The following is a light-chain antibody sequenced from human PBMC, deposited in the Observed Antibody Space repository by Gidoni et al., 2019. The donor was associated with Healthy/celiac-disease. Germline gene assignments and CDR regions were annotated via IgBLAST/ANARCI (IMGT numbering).Light chain of an antibody. CDR2: WAS. CDR3: QQYYSTWT. Sequence: DIVMTQSPDSLAVSLGERATINCKSSQSVLYSSNNKNYLAWYQQKPGQPPKLLIYWASTREYGVPDRFSGSGSGTDFTLTISSLQAEYVAVYYCQQYYSTWTFGQGTKVEIK. V-gene: IGKV4-1*01. J-gene: IGKJ1*01. CDR1: QSVLYSSNNKNY.